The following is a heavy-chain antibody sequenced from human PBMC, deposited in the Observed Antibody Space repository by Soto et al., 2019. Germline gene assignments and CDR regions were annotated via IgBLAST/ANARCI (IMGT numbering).Heavy chain of an antibody. CDR1: GFSLTTSGVG. CDR3: AQRRVSEGLGF. V-gene: IGHV2-5*01. CDR2: IHWNDDN. J-gene: IGHJ1*01. Sequence: QITLKESGPTLVKPTQTLTLTCTFSGFSLTTSGVGVGWIRQPPGKALEWLATIHWNDDNHYSPSLKSRLTVTKDTSKNPVVLTMTNMGPVETATYFCAQRRVSEGLGFWGLGTLVTVSS. D-gene: IGHD3-10*01.